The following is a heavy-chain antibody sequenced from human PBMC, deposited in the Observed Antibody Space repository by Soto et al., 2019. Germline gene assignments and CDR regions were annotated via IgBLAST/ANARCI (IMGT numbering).Heavy chain of an antibody. J-gene: IGHJ4*02. CDR3: ARDQCFGGCSSCTYFDF. V-gene: IGHV3-30*04. CDR2: ISHDGRGN. Sequence: QVQLVESGGGVVQPGRSLRLSCAASGFTFTTYAIHWVRQAPGKGLEWVAVISHDGRGNYCADSVKGRFTISRGNSKNSLYLQMTSLRSDDTAVYYCARDQCFGGCSSCTYFDFWGQGTRVTFSS. D-gene: IGHD2-2*01. CDR1: GFTFTTYA.